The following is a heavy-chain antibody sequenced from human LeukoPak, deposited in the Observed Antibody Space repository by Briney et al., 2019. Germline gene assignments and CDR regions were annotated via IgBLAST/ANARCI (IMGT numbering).Heavy chain of an antibody. D-gene: IGHD3-10*01. V-gene: IGHV3-23*01. CDR1: GFTFSSYA. Sequence: GGSLRLSCAASGFTFSSYAMSWARQAPGKGLEWVSAISGSGGSTYYADSVRGRFTISRDNSKNTLYLQMNSLRAEDTAVYYCAKSRGSGSYYPVGYFQHWGQGTLVTVSS. J-gene: IGHJ1*01. CDR2: ISGSGGST. CDR3: AKSRGSGSYYPVGYFQH.